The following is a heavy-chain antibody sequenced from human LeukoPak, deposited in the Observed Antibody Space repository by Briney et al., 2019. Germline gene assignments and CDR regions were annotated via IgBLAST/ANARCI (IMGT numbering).Heavy chain of an antibody. D-gene: IGHD2-21*02. CDR1: GFTFSSYA. CDR2: ITGSGSGT. Sequence: GGSLRLSCAASGFTFSSYAMSWVRQAPGKGLEWVSAITGSGSGTYYADSVKGRFTISRDNSKNTLYLQMNSLRAEDTAVYYCAKLTLVTGGFFDYWGQGTLVTVSS. J-gene: IGHJ4*02. V-gene: IGHV3-23*01. CDR3: AKLTLVTGGFFDY.